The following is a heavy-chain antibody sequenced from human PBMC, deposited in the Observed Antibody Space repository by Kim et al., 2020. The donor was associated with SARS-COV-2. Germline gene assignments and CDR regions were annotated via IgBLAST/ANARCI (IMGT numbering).Heavy chain of an antibody. J-gene: IGHJ6*01. CDR2: ISDYNGLS. CDR3: STMRCSSSRCHEFYYGIHV. V-gene: IGHV1-18*01. D-gene: IGHD2-2*01. CDR1: GYSFTDYA. Sequence: ASVKVSCKASGYSFTDYAITWVRQAPGEGLEWMGWISDYNGLSKVAQNFQGRVTMTTDQHTSTAYMELTSLRFDDTAVYYCSTMRCSSSRCHEFYYGIHV.